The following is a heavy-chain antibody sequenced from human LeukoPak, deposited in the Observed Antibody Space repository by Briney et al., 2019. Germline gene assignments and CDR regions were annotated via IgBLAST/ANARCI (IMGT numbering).Heavy chain of an antibody. D-gene: IGHD5-12*01. Sequence: GASVKVSCKASGYTFTSYDINWVRQATGQGLEWMGWMNPNSGSTGYAQKFQGRVTITRNTSISTAYMELIGLRSEDTAVYYCARGRSTGYPYYFEYWGQGTLVTVSS. J-gene: IGHJ4*02. CDR2: MNPNSGST. CDR3: ARGRSTGYPYYFEY. V-gene: IGHV1-8*03. CDR1: GYTFTSYD.